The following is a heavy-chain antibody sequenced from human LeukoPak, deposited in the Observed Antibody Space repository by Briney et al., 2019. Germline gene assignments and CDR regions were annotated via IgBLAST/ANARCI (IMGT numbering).Heavy chain of an antibody. CDR3: ARGLLRFLEWLLYEDY. J-gene: IGHJ4*02. Sequence: ASVKVSCKASGYTFTSYDINWVRQATGQGLEWMGWISAYNGNTNYAQKLQGRVTMTTDTSTSTAYMELRSLRSDDTAVYYCARGLLRFLEWLLYEDYWGQGTLVTVSS. CDR1: GYTFTSYD. CDR2: ISAYNGNT. V-gene: IGHV1-18*01. D-gene: IGHD3-3*01.